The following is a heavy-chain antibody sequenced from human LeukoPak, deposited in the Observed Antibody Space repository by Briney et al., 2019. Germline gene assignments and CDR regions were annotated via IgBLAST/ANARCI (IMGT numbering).Heavy chain of an antibody. V-gene: IGHV4-30-2*01. J-gene: IGHJ4*02. CDR1: GVSISSDAYS. Sequence: SETLSLTCAVSGVSISSDAYSWNWIRPPPGKGLEGIVYIFDSGSTYYNPSLRLRVTMSVDTSKTQFSLRLSSVNAADAAVYYCARTTAMVTYFDDWGQGTLVTVSS. D-gene: IGHD5-18*01. CDR3: ARTTAMVTYFDD. CDR2: IFDSGST.